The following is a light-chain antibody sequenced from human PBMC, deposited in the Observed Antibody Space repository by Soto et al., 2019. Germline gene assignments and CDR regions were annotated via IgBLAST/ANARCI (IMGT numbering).Light chain of an antibody. Sequence: QSALTQPASVSWSPGHSIAIACTGTSSDVGGYNYVSWYQQHPGKAPKLMIYEVTNRPSGVSNRFSGSKSGNTASLTISGLQAEDEPDYYCSSYTTSSTHYVFGTGTKVTVL. CDR3: SSYTTSSTHYV. J-gene: IGLJ1*01. CDR1: SSDVGGYNY. CDR2: EVT. V-gene: IGLV2-14*01.